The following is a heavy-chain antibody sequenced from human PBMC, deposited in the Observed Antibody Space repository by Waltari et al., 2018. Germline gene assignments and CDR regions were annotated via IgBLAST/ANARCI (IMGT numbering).Heavy chain of an antibody. J-gene: IGHJ4*02. CDR3: ASTPTGTVVLRFLEWLLRY. D-gene: IGHD3-3*01. Sequence: QVQLVQSGAEVKKPGSSVKVSCKASGGTFSSYAISWVRQAPGQGLEWMGGIIPIFGTANYAQKFQGRVTITTDESTSTAYMELSSLRSEDTAVYYCASTPTGTVVLRFLEWLLRYWGQGTLVTVSS. CDR2: IIPIFGTA. V-gene: IGHV1-69*05. CDR1: GGTFSSYA.